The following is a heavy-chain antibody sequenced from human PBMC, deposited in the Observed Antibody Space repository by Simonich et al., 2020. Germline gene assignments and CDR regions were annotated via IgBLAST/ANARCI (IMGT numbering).Heavy chain of an antibody. CDR3: ARDGDY. CDR2: NSSSSSNL. CDR1: GFTFGSYG. Sequence: EVQLVESGGGLVKPGGSLRLSWAAIGFTFGSYGMNWVRQAPGEGQEWVSSNSSSSSNLYYAYSGKGRFTISRDNAKNSLYLQMNSLRAEDTAVYYCARDGDYWGQGTLVTVSS. V-gene: IGHV3-21*01. J-gene: IGHJ4*02.